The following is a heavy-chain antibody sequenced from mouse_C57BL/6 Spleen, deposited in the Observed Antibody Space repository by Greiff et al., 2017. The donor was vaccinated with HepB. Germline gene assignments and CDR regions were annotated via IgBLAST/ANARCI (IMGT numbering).Heavy chain of an antibody. CDR1: GFTFSSYA. CDR3: ARDRDTDYYAMGY. D-gene: IGHD3-3*01. V-gene: IGHV5-4*01. CDR2: ISDGGSYT. Sequence: EVHLVESGGGLVKPGGSLKLSCAASGFTFSSYAMSWVRQTPEKRLEWVATISDGGSYTYYPDNVKGRFTISRDNAKNNLYRQMSHLKSEDTAMYYCARDRDTDYYAMGYWGQGPSVTVSS. J-gene: IGHJ4*01.